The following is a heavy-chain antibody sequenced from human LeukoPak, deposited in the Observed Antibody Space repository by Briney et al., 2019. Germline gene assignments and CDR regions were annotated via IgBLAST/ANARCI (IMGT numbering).Heavy chain of an antibody. CDR2: ISGSGSYI. Sequence: GGSLRLSCAASGFTFSSSAMTWVRQAPGKGLEWVSAISGSGSYIYYADSVKGRFTISRDNAKNSLYLQMNSLRAEDTAVYYCARENLGQANGGFDYWGQGTLVTVSS. D-gene: IGHD1-14*01. V-gene: IGHV3-21*01. CDR1: GFTFSSSA. CDR3: ARENLGQANGGFDY. J-gene: IGHJ4*02.